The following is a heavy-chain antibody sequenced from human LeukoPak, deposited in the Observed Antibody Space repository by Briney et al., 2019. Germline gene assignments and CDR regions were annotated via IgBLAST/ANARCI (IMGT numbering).Heavy chain of an antibody. CDR3: ARWGRGSGSFNWFDP. V-gene: IGHV4-59*13. CDR1: DDSISSFY. D-gene: IGHD3-10*01. CDR2: IHYTGNT. Sequence: SETLSLTCTVSDDSISSFYWSWIRQPPGKGLELIGYIHYTGNTNYNPSLKSRITISVDTSKNQFSLKVTSMTAADTAIYYCARWGRGSGSFNWFDPWGQGTLVTVSS. J-gene: IGHJ5*02.